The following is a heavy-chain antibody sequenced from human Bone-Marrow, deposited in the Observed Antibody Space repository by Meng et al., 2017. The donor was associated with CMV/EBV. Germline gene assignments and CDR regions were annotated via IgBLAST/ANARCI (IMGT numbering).Heavy chain of an antibody. CDR2: ISWNSGSI. CDR3: AKDLIPIFGVVIMGGGMDV. J-gene: IGHJ6*02. Sequence: GGSLRLTCGDSGFPFDDYAMHWVRQAPGNGLEWVSGISWNSGSIGYADSVKGRFTISRDNAKNSLYLQMNSLRAEDTALYYCAKDLIPIFGVVIMGGGMDVLGQGSTVTVSS. CDR1: GFPFDDYA. V-gene: IGHV3-9*01. D-gene: IGHD3-3*01.